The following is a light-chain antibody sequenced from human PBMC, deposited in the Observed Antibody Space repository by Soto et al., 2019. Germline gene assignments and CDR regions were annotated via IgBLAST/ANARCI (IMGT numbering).Light chain of an antibody. CDR3: QQYNNWRT. V-gene: IGKV3-11*01. Sequence: EVVLTHSPATLSLSPGDRATLSFSSSQSVSSYLAWYQQKPGQAPRLLIYDASNRAAGIPARFSGSGSGTDFTLTISSLEPEDFAVYYCQQYNNWRTFGQGTKVDI. J-gene: IGKJ1*01. CDR2: DAS. CDR1: QSVSSY.